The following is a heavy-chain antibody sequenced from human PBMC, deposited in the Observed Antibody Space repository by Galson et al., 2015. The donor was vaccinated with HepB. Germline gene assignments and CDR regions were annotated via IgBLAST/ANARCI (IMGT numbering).Heavy chain of an antibody. D-gene: IGHD3-22*01. CDR3: ARDLAARKIVVAYDY. J-gene: IGHJ4*02. CDR2: INAGNGNT. V-gene: IGHV1-3*01. Sequence: SVKVSCKASGYTFTSYAMHWVRQAPGQRLEWMGWINAGNGNTKYSQKFQGRVTITRDTSASTAYMELSSLRSEDTAVYYCARDLAARKIVVAYDYWGQGTLVTVSS. CDR1: GYTFTSYA.